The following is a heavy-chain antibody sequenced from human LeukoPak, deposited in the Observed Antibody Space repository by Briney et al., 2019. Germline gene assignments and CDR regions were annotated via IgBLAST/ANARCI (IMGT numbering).Heavy chain of an antibody. CDR3: ARDPRALLRGYSYGAFDY. CDR2: ISSSSSYI. CDR1: GFTFSSYS. D-gene: IGHD5-18*01. V-gene: IGHV3-21*01. J-gene: IGHJ4*02. Sequence: PGGSLRLSCAASGFTFSSYSMNWVRQAPGKGLEWVSSISSSSSYIYYADSVKGRFTISRDNAKNSLYLQMNSLRAEDTAAYYCARDPRALLRGYSYGAFDYWGQGTLVTVSS.